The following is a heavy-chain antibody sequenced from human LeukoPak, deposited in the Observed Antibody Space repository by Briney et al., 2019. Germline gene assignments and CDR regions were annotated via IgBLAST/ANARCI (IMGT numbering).Heavy chain of an antibody. J-gene: IGHJ4*02. CDR2: ISYDGSNK. D-gene: IGHD3-10*01. CDR1: GFTFNSYA. Sequence: GGSLRLSCAASGFTFNSYAMHWVRQAPGKGPEWVAVISYDGSNKYYADSVKGRFAISRDNSKNTLYLQMNSLRAEDTAVYYCARDPNDRRGVITGGDYWGQGTLVTVSS. V-gene: IGHV3-30*09. CDR3: ARDPNDRRGVITGGDY.